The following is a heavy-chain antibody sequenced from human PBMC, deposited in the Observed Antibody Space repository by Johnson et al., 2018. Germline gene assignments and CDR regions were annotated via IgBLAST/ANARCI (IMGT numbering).Heavy chain of an antibody. CDR2: IKTTADGGTT. V-gene: IGHV3-15*07. CDR3: GRQDGYSSSRNLPGYFQH. CDR1: SFSLSDAW. D-gene: IGHD6-13*01. Sequence: VQLVQSGGGLVKPGGSLTLSCTASSFSLSDAWMNWVRQVPGKGLEWVGRIKTTADGGTTEYAAPVKGRFSISRDDSKNTLFLQMDSLKIEDTAMYYCGRQDGYSSSRNLPGYFQHWGQGTLVTVSS. J-gene: IGHJ1*01.